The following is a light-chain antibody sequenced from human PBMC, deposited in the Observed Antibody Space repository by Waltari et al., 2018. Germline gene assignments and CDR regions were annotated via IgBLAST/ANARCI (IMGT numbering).Light chain of an antibody. J-gene: IGLJ2*01. CDR2: GKN. CDR1: SLRSYY. Sequence: SSELTQDPAVSVALGQTVRSTCQGDSLRSYYASGYQQKPGQDPVLAIYGKNNRPSGIPDRFSGSSSGNTASLTITGAQAEDEADYYCNSRDSSGNVVFGGGTKLTVL. V-gene: IGLV3-19*01. CDR3: NSRDSSGNVV.